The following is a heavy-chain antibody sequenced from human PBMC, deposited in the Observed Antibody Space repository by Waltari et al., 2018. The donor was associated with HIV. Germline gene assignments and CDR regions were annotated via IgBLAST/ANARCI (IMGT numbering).Heavy chain of an antibody. CDR2: IWHDANNQ. V-gene: IGHV3-33*01. Sequence: QVQLVESGGGVVQPGKSLRLSCAAAGFTSSSSALHGVRQAPGKGLEWVAVIWHDANNQYYADSVQGRFTISRDNSKNTLYLQMNSLRAEDTALYYCARDSPAFSRGTEELDYWGQGTLVTVSS. J-gene: IGHJ4*02. D-gene: IGHD2-2*01. CDR1: GFTSSSSA. CDR3: ARDSPAFSRGTEELDY.